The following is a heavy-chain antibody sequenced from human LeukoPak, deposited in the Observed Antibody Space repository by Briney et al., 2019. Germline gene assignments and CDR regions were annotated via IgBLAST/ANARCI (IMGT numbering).Heavy chain of an antibody. J-gene: IGHJ6*02. V-gene: IGHV1-18*01. Sequence: ASVKVSCKASGYTFTSYGISWVRQAPGQGLEWMGWISAYNGNTNYAQKLRGRVTMTTDTSTSTAYMELRRLRSDDTAVYYCATDAVVVVAATQDYYYYGMDVWGQGTTVTVSS. CDR1: GYTFTSYG. CDR2: ISAYNGNT. CDR3: ATDAVVVVAATQDYYYYGMDV. D-gene: IGHD2-15*01.